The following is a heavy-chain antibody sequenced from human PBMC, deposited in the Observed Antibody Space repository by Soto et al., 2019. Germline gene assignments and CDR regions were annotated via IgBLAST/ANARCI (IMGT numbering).Heavy chain of an antibody. CDR1: GYTFTGYY. D-gene: IGHD1-1*01. V-gene: IGHV1-2*02. Sequence: ASVKVSCKASGYTFTGYYMHWVRQAPGQGLEWMGWINPNSGGTNYAQKFQGRVTMTRDTSISTAYMELSRLRSDDTAVYYCARNWNHGWRAPYYYGMDVWGQGTTVTV. J-gene: IGHJ6*02. CDR2: INPNSGGT. CDR3: ARNWNHGWRAPYYYGMDV.